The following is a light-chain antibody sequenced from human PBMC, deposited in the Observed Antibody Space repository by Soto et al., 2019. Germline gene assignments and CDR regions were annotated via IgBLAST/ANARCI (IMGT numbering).Light chain of an antibody. Sequence: DIQITQSPSSLSASVGDRVTGSCQASQDVSNYLNWYQQKLGKAPKLLIYDASNLETGVPSRFSGSGSGTYFSFTISSLQPEDFATYYCQQYSNLITFGQGTRLEIK. CDR2: DAS. J-gene: IGKJ5*01. CDR3: QQYSNLIT. V-gene: IGKV1-33*01. CDR1: QDVSNY.